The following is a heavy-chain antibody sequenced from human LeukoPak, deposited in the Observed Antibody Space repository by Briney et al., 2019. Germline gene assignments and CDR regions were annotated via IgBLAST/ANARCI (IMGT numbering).Heavy chain of an antibody. J-gene: IGHJ4*02. D-gene: IGHD3-22*01. CDR1: GGSINSYY. V-gene: IGHV4-59*01. Sequence: SETLSLTCTVSGGSINSYYWSWIRQPPGKGLEWIGYIYYSGSTNYNPSLKSRVTISVDTSKNQFSLKLSSVTAADTAVYYCARVTGYMIEDYFDYWGQGTLVTVSS. CDR3: ARVTGYMIEDYFDY. CDR2: IYYSGST.